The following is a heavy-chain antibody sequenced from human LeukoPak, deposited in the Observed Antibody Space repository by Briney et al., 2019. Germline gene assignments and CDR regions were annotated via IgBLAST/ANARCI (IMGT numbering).Heavy chain of an antibody. CDR2: ISGSGGST. J-gene: IGHJ5*02. D-gene: IGHD2-2*01. V-gene: IGHV3-23*01. CDR1: RFTFSNFA. CDR3: ANGQLEDIAAVPAPVPFGH. Sequence: GGSLRLSCAASRFTFSNFAMSWVRQAPGKGLEWVSAISGSGGSTYYADSVKGRFTISRDNSRKMLYSQMNSLRVEDTAVYYCANGQLEDIAAVPAPVPFGHWGQGTLVTVSS.